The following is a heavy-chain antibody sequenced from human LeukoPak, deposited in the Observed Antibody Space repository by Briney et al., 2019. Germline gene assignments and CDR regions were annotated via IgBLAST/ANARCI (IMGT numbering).Heavy chain of an antibody. Sequence: SETLSLTCSVSGGSISTADYYWSWLRQPPGKSLEWIGYIYSSGRTYYTPSLKSRITISPDTSKNQFSLRLTSVTAADTAVYYCARVSDARHPDYWGQGTLVTVSS. CDR2: IYSSGRT. CDR1: GGSISTADYY. J-gene: IGHJ4*02. CDR3: ARVSDARHPDY. V-gene: IGHV4-30-4*01.